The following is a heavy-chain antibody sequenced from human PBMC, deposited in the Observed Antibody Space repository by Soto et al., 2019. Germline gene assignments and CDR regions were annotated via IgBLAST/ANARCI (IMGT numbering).Heavy chain of an antibody. Sequence: EVQVVESGGGLVQPGGSLRLSCAGSGFTFSSYWIHWVRQAPGKGLVWVSRSDSDGSTTSYADFVKGRFTISRDNAKNTLYLQINSLGAEDTAVDYCGRGGMYNYEPLDSWGQGTLVTVSS. CDR3: GRGGMYNYEPLDS. D-gene: IGHD1-1*01. J-gene: IGHJ4*02. V-gene: IGHV3-74*01. CDR2: SDSDGSTT. CDR1: GFTFSSYW.